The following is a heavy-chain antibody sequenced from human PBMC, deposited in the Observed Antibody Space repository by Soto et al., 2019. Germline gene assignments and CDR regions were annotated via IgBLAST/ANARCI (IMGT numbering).Heavy chain of an antibody. D-gene: IGHD3-22*01. CDR2: INPSGGST. V-gene: IGHV1-46*01. J-gene: IGHJ4*02. Sequence: GASVKVSCKASGYTFTSYYMHWVRQAPGQGLEWMGIINPSGGSTSYAQKFQGRVTMTRDTSTSTVYMELSSLRSEDTAVYYCARVMGKYYDSSGYNDYWGQGTLVTVSS. CDR3: ARVMGKYYDSSGYNDY. CDR1: GYTFTSYY.